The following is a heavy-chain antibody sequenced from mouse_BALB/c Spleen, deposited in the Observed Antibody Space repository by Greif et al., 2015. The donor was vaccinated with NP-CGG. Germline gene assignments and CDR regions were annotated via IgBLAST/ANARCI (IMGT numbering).Heavy chain of an antibody. CDR1: GYTFTDYY. D-gene: IGHD4-1*01. V-gene: IGHV1-84*02. J-gene: IGHJ4*01. CDR2: IYPGSGNT. Sequence: QVQLQQSGPELVKPGASVKISCKASGYTFTDYYINWVKQKPGQGLEWIGWIYPGSGNTKYNEKFKGKATLTVDTSSSTAYMQISSLTSEDTAVYVCARRTGTEAMDYWGQGTSVTVSS. CDR3: ARRTGTEAMDY.